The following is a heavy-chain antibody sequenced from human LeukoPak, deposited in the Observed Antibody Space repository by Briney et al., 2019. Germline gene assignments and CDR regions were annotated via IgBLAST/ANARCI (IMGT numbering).Heavy chain of an antibody. CDR1: GGSFSGYY. D-gene: IGHD2-21*02. J-gene: IGHJ5*02. Sequence: SETLSLTCAVYGGSFSGYYWSWIRHPPGKGLEWIGEINHSGSTNYNPSLKSRVTISVDPSKNQFSLKLSSVTAADTAVYYCARDRRAYCGGDCYSDRFDPWGQGTLVTVSS. V-gene: IGHV4-34*01. CDR2: INHSGST. CDR3: ARDRRAYCGGDCYSDRFDP.